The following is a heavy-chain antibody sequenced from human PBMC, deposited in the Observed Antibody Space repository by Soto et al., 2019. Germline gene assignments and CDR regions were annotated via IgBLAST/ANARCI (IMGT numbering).Heavy chain of an antibody. CDR2: INSDGSRT. J-gene: IGHJ4*01. CDR3: ACERGCNSGDAYYFDY. CDR1: GFTFSSYW. Sequence: GVSLRLSCAASGFTFSSYWMHWVRQAPGKGLVWVSRINSDGSRTNYADSVKGRFTISRDNAKNTLYLQMSSLRAEDTAVYYYACERGCNSGDAYYFDYWGQGTLVTVSS. V-gene: IGHV3-74*01. D-gene: IGHD2-15*01.